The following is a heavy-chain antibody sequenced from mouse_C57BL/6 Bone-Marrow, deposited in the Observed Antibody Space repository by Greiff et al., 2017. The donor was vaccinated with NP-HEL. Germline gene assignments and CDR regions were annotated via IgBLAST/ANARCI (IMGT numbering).Heavy chain of an antibody. D-gene: IGHD1-1*01. J-gene: IGHJ2*01. Sequence: VQLQQPGAELVKPGASVKLSCKASGYTFTSYWMHWVKQRPGQGLEWIGMIHPNSGSTNYNEKFKSKATLTVDKSSSTAYMQLSSLTSEDSAVYYCARKGGGSSFDYWGQGTTLTVSS. V-gene: IGHV1-64*01. CDR1: GYTFTSYW. CDR3: ARKGGGSSFDY. CDR2: IHPNSGST.